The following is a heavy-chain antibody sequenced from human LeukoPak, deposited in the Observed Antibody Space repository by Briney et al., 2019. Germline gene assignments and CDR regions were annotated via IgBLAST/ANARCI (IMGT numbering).Heavy chain of an antibody. J-gene: IGHJ1*01. CDR3: ARAPSEIGGYYPEYFRQ. CDR1: GFTFSSYW. V-gene: IGHV3-74*01. CDR2: IKSDGST. Sequence: HPGGSLRLFCAASGFTFSSYWMHWVRQAPGKGLVWVSRIKSDGSTNYADSVKGRFTISRDNAKNTLSLQMNSLRAEDTGVYYCARAPSEIGGYYPEYFRQWGQGTLVTVSS. D-gene: IGHD3-22*01.